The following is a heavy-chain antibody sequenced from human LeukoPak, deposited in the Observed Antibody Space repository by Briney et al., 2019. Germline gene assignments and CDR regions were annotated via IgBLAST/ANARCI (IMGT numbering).Heavy chain of an antibody. Sequence: GGSLRLSCAASGFTFSSYAMHWVRQAPGKGLEWVAIISNDGSSKYYADSVKGRFTLSRENSKYTVYLQMNSLRAEDTAVYYCARDLGLGRGWYGGDYWGQGTLVTVSS. CDR1: GFTFSSYA. V-gene: IGHV3-30-3*01. CDR2: ISNDGSSK. CDR3: ARDLGLGRGWYGGDY. D-gene: IGHD6-19*01. J-gene: IGHJ4*02.